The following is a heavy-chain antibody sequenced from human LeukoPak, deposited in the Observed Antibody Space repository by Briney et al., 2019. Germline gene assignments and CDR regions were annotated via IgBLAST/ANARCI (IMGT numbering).Heavy chain of an antibody. CDR2: ISAYNGNT. V-gene: IGHV1-18*01. CDR3: ARSPPVVVITFFDY. CDR1: GYTFTSYG. Sequence: APVKVSCKASGYTFTSYGISWVRQAPGQGLEWMGWISAYNGNTNYAQKLQGRVTMTTDTSTSTAYMELRSLRSDDTAVYYCARSPPVVVITFFDYWGQGTLVTVSS. D-gene: IGHD3-22*01. J-gene: IGHJ4*02.